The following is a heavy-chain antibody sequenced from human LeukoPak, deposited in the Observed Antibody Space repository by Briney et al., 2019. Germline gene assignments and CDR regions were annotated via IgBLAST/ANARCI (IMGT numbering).Heavy chain of an antibody. D-gene: IGHD1-26*01. CDR2: IYYSGST. Sequence: SETLSLTCIVSGGSISSSSYYWGWIRQPPGKGLEWIGSIYYSGSTYYNPSLKSRVTISVDTSKNQFSLKLSSVTAADTAVYYCARTQGGGGHYYFDYWGQGTLVTVSS. CDR3: ARTQGGGGHYYFDY. CDR1: GGSISSSSYY. V-gene: IGHV4-39*07. J-gene: IGHJ4*02.